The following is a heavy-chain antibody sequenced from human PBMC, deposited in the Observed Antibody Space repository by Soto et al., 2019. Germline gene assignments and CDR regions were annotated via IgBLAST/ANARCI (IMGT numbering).Heavy chain of an antibody. CDR3: ARRIPFGYGMDV. CDR1: GYTFTRYG. D-gene: IGHD2-21*01. V-gene: IGHV1-18*03. Sequence: ASVKVSCKASGYTFTRYGISWVRQAPGQGLEWMGWISGYNGDTKYAQKFQGRVTMTVDTSTTTAYMELRSLRAEDMAVYYCARRIPFGYGMDVWGQGTTVTVSS. J-gene: IGHJ6*02. CDR2: ISGYNGDT.